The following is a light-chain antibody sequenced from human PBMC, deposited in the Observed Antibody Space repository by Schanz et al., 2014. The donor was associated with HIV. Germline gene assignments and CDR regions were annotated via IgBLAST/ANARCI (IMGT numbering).Light chain of an antibody. CDR3: QQYATSSWT. J-gene: IGKJ1*01. CDR2: GAS. CDR1: QSVSSDY. Sequence: EIVLAQSPGTLSLSPGERATLSCRASQSVSSDYLGWYQQKPGQAPRLIMFGASSRATGIPDRFSGSGSGTDFNITISRLEPEDFAVYYCQQYATSSWTFGQGTKVEIK. V-gene: IGKV3-20*01.